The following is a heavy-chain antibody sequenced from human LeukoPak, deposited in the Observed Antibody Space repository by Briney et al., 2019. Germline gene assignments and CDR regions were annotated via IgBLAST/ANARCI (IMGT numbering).Heavy chain of an antibody. CDR1: GFTFSSYA. J-gene: IGHJ3*02. V-gene: IGHV3-30*04. D-gene: IGHD3-3*01. CDR2: ISYDGSNK. CDR3: ARERITIFGVAIITGSDAFDI. Sequence: GGSLRLSCAASGFTFSSYAMHWVRQAPGKGLEWVAVISYDGSNKYYADSVKGRFTISRDNSKNTLYLQMNSLRAEHTAVYYCARERITIFGVAIITGSDAFDIWGQGTMVTVSS.